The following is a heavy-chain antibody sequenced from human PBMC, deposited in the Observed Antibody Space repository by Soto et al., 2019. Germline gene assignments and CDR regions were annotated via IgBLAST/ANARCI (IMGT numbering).Heavy chain of an antibody. CDR2: IYHSGNT. Sequence: SETLSLTCAFSGGSISSDNWWSWVRQPPGKGLEWIGEIYHSGNTNYNPSLKSRVTISVDKSKNQFSLKVTSATAADTGQYYCARVSASVMLRGVIINWGQGTLVTVSS. CDR1: GGSISSDNW. D-gene: IGHD3-10*01. J-gene: IGHJ4*02. CDR3: ARVSASVMLRGVIIN. V-gene: IGHV4-4*02.